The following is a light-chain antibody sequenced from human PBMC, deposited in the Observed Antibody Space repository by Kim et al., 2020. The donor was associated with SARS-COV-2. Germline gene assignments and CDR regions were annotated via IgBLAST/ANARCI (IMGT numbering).Light chain of an antibody. V-gene: IGLV2-14*03. CDR3: SSYTSSSTRV. Sequence: QSALTQPASVSGSPGQSITISCTGTSSDVGGYNYVSWYQQHPGKAPKLMIYDVSHRPSGVSNLFSGSKSGNTASLTISGHQAEDEADYYCSSYTSSSTRVFGGGTQLTVL. J-gene: IGLJ3*02. CDR2: DVS. CDR1: SSDVGGYNY.